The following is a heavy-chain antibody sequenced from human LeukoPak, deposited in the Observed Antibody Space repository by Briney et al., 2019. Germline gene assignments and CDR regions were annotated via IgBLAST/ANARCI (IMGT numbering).Heavy chain of an antibody. V-gene: IGHV3-48*02. CDR2: ISSGSGTI. CDR1: GFTFSSHS. CDR3: AREAIKDY. Sequence: GGSLRLSCEVSGFTFSSHSMNWVRQAPGKGLEWVSYISSGSGTIYYADSVKGRFTTARDDAKNSLYLQMSSLRDEDTAVYYCAREAIKDYWGQGTLVTVSS. J-gene: IGHJ4*02.